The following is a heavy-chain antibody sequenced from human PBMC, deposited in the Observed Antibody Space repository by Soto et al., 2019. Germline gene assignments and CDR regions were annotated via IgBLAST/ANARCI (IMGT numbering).Heavy chain of an antibody. CDR3: ARMGVIPFYYYGMDV. D-gene: IGHD3-16*02. J-gene: IGHJ6*02. CDR2: IYSGGST. V-gene: IGHV3-66*01. CDR1: GFTVSSNY. Sequence: EVQLVESGGGLVQPGGSLKHSCAASGFTVSSNYMSWVRQAPGKGLEWVSVIYSGGSTYYADSVKDRFTISRDNSKNTLYLQMNSLRAEDTAVYYCARMGVIPFYYYGMDVWGQGTTVTLSS.